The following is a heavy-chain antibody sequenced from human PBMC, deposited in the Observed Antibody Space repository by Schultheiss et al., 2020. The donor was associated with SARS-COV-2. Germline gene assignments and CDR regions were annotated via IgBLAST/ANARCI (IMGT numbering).Heavy chain of an antibody. CDR3: ARTTLMESHPDY. D-gene: IGHD2/OR15-2a*01. J-gene: IGHJ4*02. CDR1: GGSISSYY. V-gene: IGHV4-59*12. Sequence: GSLRLSCTVSGGSISSYYWSWIRQPPGKGLEWIGYIYYSGSTNYNPSLKSRVTISVDTSKNQFSLKLSSVTAADTAVYYCARTTLMESHPDYWGQGTLVTVSS. CDR2: IYYSGST.